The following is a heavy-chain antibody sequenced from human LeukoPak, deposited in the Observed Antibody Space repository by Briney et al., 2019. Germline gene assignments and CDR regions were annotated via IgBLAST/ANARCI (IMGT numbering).Heavy chain of an antibody. CDR1: GFTFSSYS. V-gene: IGHV3-21*01. D-gene: IGHD3-22*01. J-gene: IGHJ4*02. Sequence: GGSLRLSCAASGFTFSSYSMNWVRQAPGKGLEWVSSISSSSSYIYYADSVKGRFTISRDNAKNSLYLQMNSLRAEDTAVYYCARDGGTYYYDSSGYYSPVDYWGQGTLVTVSS. CDR3: ARDGGTYYYDSSGYYSPVDY. CDR2: ISSSSSYI.